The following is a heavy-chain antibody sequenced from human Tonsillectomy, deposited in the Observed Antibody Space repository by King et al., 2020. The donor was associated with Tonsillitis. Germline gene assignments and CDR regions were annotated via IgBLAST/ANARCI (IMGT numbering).Heavy chain of an antibody. CDR1: GFTFSTYG. CDR2: IHYDGSNK. CDR3: AKDRAAGILYY. Sequence: VQLVESGGGVVQPGGSLRLSCAASGFTFSTYGIHWVRQAPGKGLEWVAFIHYDGSNKYYADSVKGRFTISRDNSKNTLYLQMNSLRAEDTAVYYCAKDRAAGILYYWGQGTLVTVSS. V-gene: IGHV3-30*02. D-gene: IGHD6-13*01. J-gene: IGHJ4*02.